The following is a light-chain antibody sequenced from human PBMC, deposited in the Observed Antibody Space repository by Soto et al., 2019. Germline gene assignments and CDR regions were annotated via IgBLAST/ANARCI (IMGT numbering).Light chain of an antibody. CDR2: DTS. CDR3: QQRSSFWPEYT. CDR1: QGIGDT. V-gene: IGKV3D-11*01. J-gene: IGKJ2*01. Sequence: VLTQSPATLSVSPGEGATLSCRASQGIGDTLAWYQHKPGQTPRLLIYDTSTRASGIPPRFSGSGSGTDFTLTISSLEPEDSAVYYCQQRSSFWPEYTFGQGTKVDIK.